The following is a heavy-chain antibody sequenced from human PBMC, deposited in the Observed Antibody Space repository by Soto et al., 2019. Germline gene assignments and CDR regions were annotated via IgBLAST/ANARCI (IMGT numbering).Heavy chain of an antibody. V-gene: IGHV3-23*01. D-gene: IGHD3-9*01. CDR1: GFTFRNYA. CDR3: VNDYLYDSLTGYRPFDY. Sequence: EVQVLESGGGLVQPGGSLRLSCAASGFTFRNYAMSWVRQAPGKGLEWVSSISGSGGATHHADSVQGRFTISRDNSENTLYLQMNSLRAEDTAQYYCVNDYLYDSLTGYRPFDYWGQGTLVIVSS. J-gene: IGHJ4*02. CDR2: ISGSGGAT.